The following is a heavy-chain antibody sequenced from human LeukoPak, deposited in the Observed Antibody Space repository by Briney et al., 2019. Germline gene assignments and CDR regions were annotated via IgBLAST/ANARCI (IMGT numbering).Heavy chain of an antibody. D-gene: IGHD2-8*01. V-gene: IGHV3-11*01. J-gene: IGHJ6*02. CDR3: ALGTINKDFYFGMDV. Sequence: GGSLRLSCVASGFTFSDYYMTWLRQAPGKGLEWLSYLSNSGSTVFYADSVKGRFTVSRDNAKRSLYLQIESLRDDDTAVYHCALGTINKDFYFGMDVWGQGTTVTVSS. CDR1: GFTFSDYY. CDR2: LSNSGSTV.